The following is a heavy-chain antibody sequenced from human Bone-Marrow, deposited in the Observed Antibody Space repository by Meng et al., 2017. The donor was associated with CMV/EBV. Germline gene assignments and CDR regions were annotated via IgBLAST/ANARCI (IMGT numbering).Heavy chain of an antibody. J-gene: IGHJ4*02. CDR1: GYTFTSYG. CDR3: ARDGNPRYYHILTGYYGPQTE. Sequence: SVKVSCKASGYTFTSYGISWVRQAPGQGLEWMGRIIPSLVIANYAQKFQGRVTITADKSTSTAYMELSSLRSEDTAVYYCARDGNPRYYHILTGYYGPQTEWGQGTLVTVSS. V-gene: IGHV1-69*04. CDR2: IIPSLVIA. D-gene: IGHD3-9*01.